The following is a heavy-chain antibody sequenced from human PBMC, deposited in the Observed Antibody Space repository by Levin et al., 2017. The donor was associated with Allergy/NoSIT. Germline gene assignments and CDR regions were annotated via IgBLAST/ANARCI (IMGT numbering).Heavy chain of an antibody. J-gene: IGHJ3*02. D-gene: IGHD2-8*02. CDR1: GFTFSSYW. CDR3: ARNWRSAFDI. V-gene: IGHV3-7*04. CDR2: INHDGSEK. Sequence: GESLKISCAASGFTFSSYWMSWVRQAPGKGLEWVANINHDGSEKYYVDSVKGRFTISKDNVMNSYLQMNSLRVEDTAVYYCARNWRSAFDIWGQGTMVTVSS.